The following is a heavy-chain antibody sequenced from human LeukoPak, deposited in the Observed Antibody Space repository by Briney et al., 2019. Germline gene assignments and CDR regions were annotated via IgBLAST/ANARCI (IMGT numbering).Heavy chain of an antibody. J-gene: IGHJ4*02. Sequence: GGTLRRTCADSQFTFNGSRMNREPPAPGKGLEWVANMDPTRSQKRYVDSVKDRFTIPKDNPGASLYLDMHSLRAEDTAIYYCAIWTSGNYWGQETLVTVSS. CDR2: MDPTRSQK. D-gene: IGHD1-1*01. CDR1: QFTFNGSR. V-gene: IGHV3-7*01. CDR3: AIWTSGNY.